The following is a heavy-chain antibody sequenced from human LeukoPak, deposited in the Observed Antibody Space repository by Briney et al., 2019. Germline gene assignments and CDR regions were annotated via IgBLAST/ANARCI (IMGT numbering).Heavy chain of an antibody. V-gene: IGHV4-4*07. J-gene: IGHJ6*03. CDR2: VYTSGIT. D-gene: IGHD3-9*01. CDR1: GGFINSYY. CDR3: ARHNGFDRGYYYYMDV. Sequence: PSETLSLTCTVSGGFINSYYWSWIRQPAGKGLEWIGRVYTSGITNYNPSLKSRITMSVDTSKNQFSLRLTSVTAADTAVYYCARHNGFDRGYYYYMDVWGKGTTVTVSS.